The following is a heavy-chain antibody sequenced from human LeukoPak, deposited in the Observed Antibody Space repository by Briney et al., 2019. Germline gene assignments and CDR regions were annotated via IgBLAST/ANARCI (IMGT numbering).Heavy chain of an antibody. CDR3: ARQTGSGLFILP. CDR1: GVSISSSNSY. J-gene: IGHJ4*02. V-gene: IGHV4-39*01. Sequence: SETLSLTCTVSGVSISSSNSYWGWIRQPPGKGLEWIGSIYCSGNTYYNASLKSQVSISIDTSKNQFSLRLTSVTAADTAVYYCARQTGSGLFILPGGQGTLVTVSS. CDR2: IYCSGNT. D-gene: IGHD3/OR15-3a*01.